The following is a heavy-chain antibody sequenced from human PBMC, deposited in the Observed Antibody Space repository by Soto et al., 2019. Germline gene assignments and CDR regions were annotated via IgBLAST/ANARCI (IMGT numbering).Heavy chain of an antibody. CDR1: GGSISSYY. D-gene: IGHD6-13*01. J-gene: IGHJ6*02. V-gene: IGHV4-59*01. Sequence: QVQLQESGPGLVKPSETLSLTCTASGGSISSYYWSWIRQPPGKGLEWIGYIYYSGSTNYNYNPSLTSRVTRSVDTSKNRLSLKLSSVTAADTAVYYCASSNIAAAGFYYSAMDVWGRGTTVTVSS. CDR2: IYYSGSTNY. CDR3: ASSNIAAAGFYYSAMDV.